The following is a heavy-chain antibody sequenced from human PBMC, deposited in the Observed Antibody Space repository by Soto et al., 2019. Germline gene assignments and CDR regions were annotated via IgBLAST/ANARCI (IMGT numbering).Heavy chain of an antibody. CDR3: AREGSYKNYYYYGMDV. V-gene: IGHV1-69*04. CDR2: IIPILGIA. Sequence: GASVKVSCKASGGTFSSYTISWVRQAPGQGLEWMGRIIPILGIANYAQKFQGRVTISVDTSKNQFSLKLSSVTAADTAVYYCAREGSYKNYYYYGMDVWGQGTTVTVSS. D-gene: IGHD2-15*01. CDR1: GGTFSSYT. J-gene: IGHJ6*02.